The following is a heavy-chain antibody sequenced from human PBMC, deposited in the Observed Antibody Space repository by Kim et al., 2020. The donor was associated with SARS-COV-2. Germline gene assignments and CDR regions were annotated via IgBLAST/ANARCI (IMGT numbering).Heavy chain of an antibody. Sequence: TSYADSGKGRFTIARDKSKNTLYLQMNSLRAEETAVYYCAKGGQWLEIDYWGQGTLVTVSS. D-gene: IGHD6-19*01. J-gene: IGHJ4*02. CDR2: T. V-gene: IGHV3-23*03. CDR3: AKGGQWLEIDY.